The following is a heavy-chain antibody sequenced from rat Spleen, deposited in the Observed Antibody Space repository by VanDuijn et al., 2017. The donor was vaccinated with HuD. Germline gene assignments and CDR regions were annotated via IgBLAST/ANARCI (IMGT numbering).Heavy chain of an antibody. J-gene: IGHJ3*01. D-gene: IGHD1-4*01. Sequence: EVQLQESGPGLVKPSQSLSLTCSVTGHSITSSYRWNWIRKFPGNKLEWMGYINSAGSTNYNPSLKSRISITRDTSKNQFFLQVNSVTAKDTATYYCAAAGTRVSRFAYWGQGTLVTVSS. CDR1: GHSITSSYR. CDR2: INSAGST. V-gene: IGHV3-3*01. CDR3: AAAGTRVSRFAY.